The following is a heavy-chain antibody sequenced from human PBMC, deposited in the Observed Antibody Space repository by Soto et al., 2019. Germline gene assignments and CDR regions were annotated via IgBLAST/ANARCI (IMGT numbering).Heavy chain of an antibody. J-gene: IGHJ6*02. Sequence: SETLSLTCAVYGGSFSGYYWSWIRQPPGKGLEWIGEINHSGSTNYNPSLKSRVTISVDTSKNQFSLKLSSVTAADTAVYYCARGRGGATRYYYYGMDVWGQGTMVTVSS. CDR3: ARGRGGATRYYYYGMDV. CDR1: GGSFSGYY. V-gene: IGHV4-34*01. CDR2: INHSGST. D-gene: IGHD1-26*01.